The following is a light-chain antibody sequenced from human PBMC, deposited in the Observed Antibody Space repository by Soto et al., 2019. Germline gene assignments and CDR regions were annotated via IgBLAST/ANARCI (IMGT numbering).Light chain of an antibody. CDR3: QQGYSTPRT. J-gene: IGKJ2*01. CDR1: QSISTS. CDR2: AAS. Sequence: DIQMTQSPSSLSASVGDRVTITCRASQSISTSLNWYQQKPGKAPNLLIYAASRLQSGVPSRFSGSGSGTDFTLTISSLQPEDFATFYCQQGYSTPRTFGQGTKLEIK. V-gene: IGKV1-39*01.